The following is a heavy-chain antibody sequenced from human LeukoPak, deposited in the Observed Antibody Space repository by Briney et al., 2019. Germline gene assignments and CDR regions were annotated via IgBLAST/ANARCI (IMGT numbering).Heavy chain of an antibody. V-gene: IGHV3-74*01. Sequence: GGSLRLSCEASGFSLSSYWMHWVRQAPGKGLVWVSRINSDAKTTDYGDSVKGRFTISRDNAKNALYLQMNSLGAEDTAVYYCARARVPAARNGMDVWGQGTTVTVSS. D-gene: IGHD2-2*01. CDR1: GFSLSSYW. CDR2: INSDAKTT. J-gene: IGHJ6*02. CDR3: ARARVPAARNGMDV.